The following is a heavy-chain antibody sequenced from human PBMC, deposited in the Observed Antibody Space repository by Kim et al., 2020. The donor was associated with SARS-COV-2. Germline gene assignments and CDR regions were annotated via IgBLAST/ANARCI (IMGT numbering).Heavy chain of an antibody. V-gene: IGHV4-39*07. D-gene: IGHD6-13*01. Sequence: SETLSLTCTVSGGSISSSSYYWGWIRQPPGKGLEWIGSIYYSGSTYYNPSLKSRVTISVDTSKNQFSLKLSSVTAADTAVYYCARGSRIAAAFNWFDPWGQGTLVTVSS. CDR2: IYYSGST. CDR3: ARGSRIAAAFNWFDP. CDR1: GGSISSSSYY. J-gene: IGHJ5*02.